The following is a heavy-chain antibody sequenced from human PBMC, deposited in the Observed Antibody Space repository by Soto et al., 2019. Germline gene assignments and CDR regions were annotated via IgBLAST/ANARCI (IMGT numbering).Heavy chain of an antibody. CDR3: AHPRGYGVFDAVDI. CDR2: ISSSGDST. J-gene: IGHJ3*02. V-gene: IGHV3-23*01. D-gene: IGHD4-17*01. CDR1: GFIFSTYA. Sequence: GGSLRLSCAASGFIFSTYAMNWVRQAPGKGLEWVSAISSSGDSTYYAESVRGRFTISRDNSINTLYLQMRSLRTEDTAVYYCAHPRGYGVFDAVDIWGQGTMVTVSS.